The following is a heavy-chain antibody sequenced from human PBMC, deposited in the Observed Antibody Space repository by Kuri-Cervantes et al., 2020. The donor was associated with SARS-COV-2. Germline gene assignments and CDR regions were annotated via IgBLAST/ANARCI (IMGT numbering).Heavy chain of an antibody. V-gene: IGHV4-34*01. CDR1: GWSFSGYY. J-gene: IGHJ6*02. Sequence: SQTLSLTCAVHGWSFSGYYWSWIRQPPGKGLEWIGEINHSGSNNYNPSLKSRVTISVDTSKNQFPLKLSSVTAADTAVYYCARGRDYSFSSYYYYGMDVWGQGTTVTVSS. CDR2: INHSGSN. D-gene: IGHD4-11*01. CDR3: ARGRDYSFSSYYYYGMDV.